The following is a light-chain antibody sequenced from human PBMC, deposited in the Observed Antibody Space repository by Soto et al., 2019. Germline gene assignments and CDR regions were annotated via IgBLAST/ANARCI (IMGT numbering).Light chain of an antibody. CDR1: NSNMGSNT. V-gene: IGLV1-44*01. J-gene: IGLJ1*01. Sequence: QSALIQPPSASGTPGQSVTISCSGSNSNMGSNTVNWFQQLPGAAPKLLIYRDNQRPSGVPGRFSASRSGTSASLAISGLQSEDEADYYCAVWDDSVNGYVFGAATKLTVL. CDR2: RDN. CDR3: AVWDDSVNGYV.